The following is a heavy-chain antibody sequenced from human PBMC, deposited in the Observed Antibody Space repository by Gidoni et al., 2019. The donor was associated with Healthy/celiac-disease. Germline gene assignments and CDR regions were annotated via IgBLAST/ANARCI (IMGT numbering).Heavy chain of an antibody. CDR2: IKQDGSEK. D-gene: IGHD3-16*02. Sequence: EVQLVESGGGLVQPGGSLRLSCSASGFTFSSCWMSWVRQAPGKGLEWVANIKQDGSEKYYVDSVKGRFTISRDNAKNSLYLQMNSLRAEDTAVYYCAREGQWIIVPDYWGQGTLVTVSS. CDR1: GFTFSSCW. V-gene: IGHV3-7*01. CDR3: AREGQWIIVPDY. J-gene: IGHJ4*02.